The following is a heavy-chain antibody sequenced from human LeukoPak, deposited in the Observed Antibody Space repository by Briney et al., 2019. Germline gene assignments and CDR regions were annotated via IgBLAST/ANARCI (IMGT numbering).Heavy chain of an antibody. D-gene: IGHD5-18*01. CDR3: ARDTDRGYSYGHLDY. CDR2: INPSGGST. Sequence: ASVKVSCKASGYTFTSYYMHWVRQAPGQGLEWMGIINPSGGSTSYAQKFQGRVTMTRDTSTSTVYMELSSLRSEDTAVYYCARDTDRGYSYGHLDYWGQGTLVTVSS. J-gene: IGHJ4*02. CDR1: GYTFTSYY. V-gene: IGHV1-46*01.